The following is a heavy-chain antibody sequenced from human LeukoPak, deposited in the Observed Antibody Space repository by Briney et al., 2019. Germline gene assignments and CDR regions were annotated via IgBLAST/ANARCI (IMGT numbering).Heavy chain of an antibody. CDR2: LDRSGTS. CDR3: ARHRALANYGDHHYYFDN. V-gene: IGHV4-4*07. Sequence: SETLSLTCTVSADSISNYYWRWLRQRAGKGREWSGRLDRSGTSNYSPSLKSRVTMSADTSKHQFSLRLNSVTAADTAVYYCARHRALANYGDHHYYFDNWGQGILVTVSS. CDR1: ADSISNYY. D-gene: IGHD4-17*01. J-gene: IGHJ4*02.